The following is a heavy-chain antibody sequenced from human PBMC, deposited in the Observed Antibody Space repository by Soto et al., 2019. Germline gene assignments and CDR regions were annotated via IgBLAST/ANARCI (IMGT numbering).Heavy chain of an antibody. CDR2: INHSGST. Sequence: SETLSLTCAVYGGSFSGYYWSWIRRPPGKGLEWIGEINHSGSTNYNPSLKSRVTISVDTSKNQFSLKLSSVTAADTAVYYCARGNSSSWLPRYFYYGMDVWGQGTTVTVSS. D-gene: IGHD6-13*01. V-gene: IGHV4-34*01. CDR1: GGSFSGYY. CDR3: ARGNSSSWLPRYFYYGMDV. J-gene: IGHJ6*02.